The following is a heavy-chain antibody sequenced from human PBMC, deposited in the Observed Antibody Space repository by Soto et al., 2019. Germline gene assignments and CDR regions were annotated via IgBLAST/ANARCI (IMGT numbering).Heavy chain of an antibody. J-gene: IGHJ4*02. CDR1: GGSISSSSYY. D-gene: IGHD3-22*01. V-gene: IGHV4-39*01. CDR3: ARLLYYYDSSGFRGAYYFDY. Sequence: SETLSLTCTVSGGSISSSSYYWGWIRQPPGKGLEWIGSIYYSGSTYYNPSLKSRVTISVDTSKNQFSLKLSSVTAADTAVYYCARLLYYYDSSGFRGAYYFDYWGQGTLVTVS. CDR2: IYYSGST.